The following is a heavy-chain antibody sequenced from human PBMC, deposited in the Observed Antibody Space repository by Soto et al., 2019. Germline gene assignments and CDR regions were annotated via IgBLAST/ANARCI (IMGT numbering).Heavy chain of an antibody. CDR1: GFTFSSYS. V-gene: IGHV3-48*02. Sequence: EVQLVESGGGLVQPGGSLRLSCAASGFTFSSYSMNWVRQAPGKGLEGVSYISSSSSTIYYVDSVKGRFTISRDNAKNSLYLQMNSLIDEDTAVYYCARDRAGAQYGLDVWGQWTTVTVSS. J-gene: IGHJ6*02. CDR2: ISSSSSTI. CDR3: ARDRAGAQYGLDV. D-gene: IGHD1-26*01.